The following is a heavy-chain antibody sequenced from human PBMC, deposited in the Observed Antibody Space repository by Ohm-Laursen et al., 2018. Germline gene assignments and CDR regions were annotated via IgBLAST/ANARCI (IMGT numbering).Heavy chain of an antibody. J-gene: IGHJ3*02. V-gene: IGHV3-7*03. CDR2: IKQDGSEK. Sequence: SLRLSCSASGFTFSNFWMSWVRQAPGKGLEWVANIKQDGSEKYFVDSVKGRFTISRDNAKNSLYLQMNSLRAEDTAVYYCARDILGDYELIDAFDIWGQGTMVTVSS. CDR1: GFTFSNFW. CDR3: ARDILGDYELIDAFDI. D-gene: IGHD4-17*01.